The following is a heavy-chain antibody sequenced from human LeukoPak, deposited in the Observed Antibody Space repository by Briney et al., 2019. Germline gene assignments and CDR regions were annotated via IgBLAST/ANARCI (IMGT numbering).Heavy chain of an antibody. CDR1: GYTFTSYY. V-gene: IGHV1-46*01. CDR3: ARDQGGPASYYYYYGMDV. CDR2: INPSGGST. D-gene: IGHD2-15*01. J-gene: IGHJ6*02. Sequence: ASVKVSCTASGYTFTSYYMHWVRQAPGQGLEWMGIINPSGGSTSYAQKSQGRVTMTRDTSTSTVYMELSSLRSEDTAVYYCARDQGGPASYYYYYGMDVWGQGTTVTVSS.